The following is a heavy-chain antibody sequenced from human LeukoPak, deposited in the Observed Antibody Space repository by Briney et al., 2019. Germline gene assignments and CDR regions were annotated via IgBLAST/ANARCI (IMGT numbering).Heavy chain of an antibody. CDR3: ARGRSITILRGVAISDGFDI. J-gene: IGHJ3*02. D-gene: IGHD3-10*01. Sequence: PGGSLRLSCAASGFTFSSYSMNWVRQAPGKGLEWVSSIATSSDYIYYAGSLKGRFTISRDNAKNSLYLHMNSLRPDDTAVYYCARGRSITILRGVAISDGFDIWGQGTKVTVS. CDR1: GFTFSSYS. V-gene: IGHV3-21*06. CDR2: IATSSDYI.